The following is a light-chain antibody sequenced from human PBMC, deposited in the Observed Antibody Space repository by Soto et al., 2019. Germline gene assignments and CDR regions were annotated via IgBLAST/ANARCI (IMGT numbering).Light chain of an antibody. CDR2: GAS. CDR3: QQYGSSPPWT. CDR1: QSFSSSY. V-gene: IGKV3-20*01. J-gene: IGKJ1*01. Sequence: EIVLTQSPDTLSLSPGERATLSCRASQSFSSSYLAWYQQKPGQAPRLLIYGASSRATGIPDRFSGSGSGTDFTLTISRLEPEDFAVYYCQQYGSSPPWTFGQGTKVDIK.